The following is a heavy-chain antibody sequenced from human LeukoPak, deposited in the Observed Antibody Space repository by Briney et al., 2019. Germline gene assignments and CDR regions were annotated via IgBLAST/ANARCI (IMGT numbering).Heavy chain of an antibody. CDR3: ARLTVEMAIIGYYYYGMDV. J-gene: IGHJ6*02. CDR1: GGSISSYY. V-gene: IGHV4-59*08. Sequence: SETLSLTCTVSGGSISSYYWSWIRQPPGKGLERIGYIYYSGSTNYNPSLKSRVTISVDTSKNQFSLKLSSVTAADTAVYYCARLTVEMAIIGYYYYGMDVWGQGTTVTVSS. D-gene: IGHD5-24*01. CDR2: IYYSGST.